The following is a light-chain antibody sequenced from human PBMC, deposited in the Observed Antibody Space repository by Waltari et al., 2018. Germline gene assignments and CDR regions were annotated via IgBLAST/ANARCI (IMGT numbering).Light chain of an antibody. CDR3: VQAIAFPLT. V-gene: IGKV2-40*01. Sequence: DIVMTQTPLSLPITPGEPASISCRSSQSLLNRNGNTYLHWYLQKPGQSPQLLIYGGSNRASGVPDRFSGSGSGTDFTLKISKVEAEDVGVYYCVQAIAFPLTFGGGTKVEIK. CDR1: QSLLNRNGNTY. CDR2: GGS. J-gene: IGKJ4*01.